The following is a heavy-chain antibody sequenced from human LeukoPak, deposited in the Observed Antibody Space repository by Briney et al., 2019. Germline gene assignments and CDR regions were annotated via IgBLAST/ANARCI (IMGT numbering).Heavy chain of an antibody. D-gene: IGHD2/OR15-2a*01. CDR2: ISSSSSTI. J-gene: IGHJ4*02. CDR3: ARDRGFFYDY. Sequence: GGSLRLSGAASGFAFNTYSMNWVRQAPGKGLEWLSFISSSSSTIYYADSVRGRFAISRDNAKNALYLQMNSLRDEDTAVYYCARDRGFFYDYWGQGTLVTVSS. V-gene: IGHV3-48*02. CDR1: GFAFNTYS.